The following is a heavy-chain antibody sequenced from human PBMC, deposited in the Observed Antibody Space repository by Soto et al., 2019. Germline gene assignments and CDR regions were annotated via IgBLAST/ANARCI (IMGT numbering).Heavy chain of an antibody. CDR1: GYRFDTNW. D-gene: IGHD5-12*01. Sequence: EMQLVQSGAELKKPGESLKISCQGSGYRFDTNWIGWVRQMPGKGLEWMGIIYPGDSDTRYSPSFQGQVTISADKSIDTAYLQWGSLRASDSAMYYCVRLSGYAMDYYYGIDIWGQGTSVTVSS. V-gene: IGHV5-51*01. CDR3: VRLSGYAMDYYYGIDI. J-gene: IGHJ6*02. CDR2: IYPGDSDT.